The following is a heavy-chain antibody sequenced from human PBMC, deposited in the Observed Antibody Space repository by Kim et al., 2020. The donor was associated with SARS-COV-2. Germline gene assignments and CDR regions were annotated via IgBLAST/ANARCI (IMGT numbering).Heavy chain of an antibody. J-gene: IGHJ4*02. Sequence: VDYVKGRFTISRDNAKNSLYLQMNSLRAEDTAVYYCARDDGAAMVLPYFDYWGQGTLVTVSS. V-gene: IGHV3-7*01. D-gene: IGHD5-18*01. CDR3: ARDDGAAMVLPYFDY.